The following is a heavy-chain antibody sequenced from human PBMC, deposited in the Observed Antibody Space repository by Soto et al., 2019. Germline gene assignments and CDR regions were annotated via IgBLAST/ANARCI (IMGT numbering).Heavy chain of an antibody. CDR3: ASSYGSGYRAFDY. V-gene: IGHV1-69*02. CDR2: INPILSMS. CDR1: GDTFTFYS. J-gene: IGHJ4*02. D-gene: IGHD3-10*01. Sequence: QVPLVQSGAEVKKPGSSVRVSCKASGDTFTFYSINWVRQAPGLGLEWMGRINPILSMSNYAQRFQGRVTMPADKATSTAYMELSSLRSEDTAMYYCASSYGSGYRAFDYWGQGALVTVSS.